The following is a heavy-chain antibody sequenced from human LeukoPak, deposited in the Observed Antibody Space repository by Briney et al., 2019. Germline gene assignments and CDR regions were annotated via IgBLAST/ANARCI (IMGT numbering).Heavy chain of an antibody. J-gene: IGHJ5*01. D-gene: IGHD2-8*01. V-gene: IGHV4-61*02. CDR1: GDSISSGGYY. Sequence: SETLSLTCSVSGDSISSGGYYWSWIRQPAGKGLEWIGRIDTGGSTNYNPSLKSRVTISVDTSKNQFSLKLSSVTAADTAVYYCARAQVKWGSNWFDPWGQGTLVTVSS. CDR2: IDTGGST. CDR3: ARAQVKWGSNWFDP.